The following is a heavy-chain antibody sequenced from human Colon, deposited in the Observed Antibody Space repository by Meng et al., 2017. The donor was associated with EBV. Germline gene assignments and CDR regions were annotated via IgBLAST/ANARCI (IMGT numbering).Heavy chain of an antibody. J-gene: IGHJ1*01. D-gene: IGHD3-10*01. Sequence: QGRWRGSAPDVGRPSATLSLTCAVSGDSITNHNWWAWVRQPPGKGLEWIGEIPHRGSSAYNPSLKSRVSMSIDKSKNQFSLKLTSVTAADMAVYHCLRGSGGSVWGQGTLVTVSS. V-gene: IGHV4-4*02. CDR2: IPHRGSS. CDR3: LRGSGGSV. CDR1: GDSITNHNW.